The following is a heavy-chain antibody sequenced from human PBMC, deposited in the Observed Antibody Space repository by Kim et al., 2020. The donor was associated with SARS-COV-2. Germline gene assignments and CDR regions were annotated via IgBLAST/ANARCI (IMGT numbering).Heavy chain of an antibody. D-gene: IGHD3-16*01. J-gene: IGHJ4*02. Sequence: YRDSVRGRFTISRDNPKAPLYLQMDSLSVEDTAVYYCAKSYTSGTYFFDFWGQGTPVTVSS. V-gene: IGHV3-33*06. CDR3: AKSYTSGTYFFDF.